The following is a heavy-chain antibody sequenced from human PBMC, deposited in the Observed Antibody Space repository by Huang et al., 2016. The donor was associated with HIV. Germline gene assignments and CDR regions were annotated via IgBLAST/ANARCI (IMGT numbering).Heavy chain of an antibody. CDR2: ISGYNGNT. J-gene: IGHJ4*02. D-gene: IGHD1-26*01. CDR1: GNTFSGYG. V-gene: IGHV1-18*04. CDR3: ARDRRPYSGSYLGY. Sequence: QVQLVQSGAEVKKPGASVKVSCKASGNTFSGYGISCVRQAPGQGLEWMGWISGYNGNTNYVENLQGRVTMTTDTSTSTAYMELRSLRSDDTAVYYCARDRRPYSGSYLGYWGQGTLVTVSS.